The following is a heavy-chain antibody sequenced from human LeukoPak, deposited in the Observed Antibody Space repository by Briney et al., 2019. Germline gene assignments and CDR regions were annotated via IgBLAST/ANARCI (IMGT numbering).Heavy chain of an antibody. J-gene: IGHJ4*02. D-gene: IGHD3-3*01. V-gene: IGHV3-7*03. CDR3: AKDRTRQAY. Sequence: GGSLRFSCAASGFTFSNYCRSWLRQTPGKGLKWVINKKEDGSNKYYVDSRKGRFTISRDNAKNSLHLQMNSMRAEDTAVYYCAKDRTRQAYWGQGTLVTVSS. CDR2: KKEDGSNK. CDR1: GFTFSNYC.